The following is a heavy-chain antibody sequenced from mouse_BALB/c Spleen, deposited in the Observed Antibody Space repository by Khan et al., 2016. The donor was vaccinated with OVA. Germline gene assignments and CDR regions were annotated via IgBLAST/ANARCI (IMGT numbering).Heavy chain of an antibody. V-gene: IGHV2-2*03. J-gene: IGHJ3*01. Sequence: QVQLKQSGPGLVQPSQSLSITCTASGFSLTSYGVHWVRQSPGKGLEWLGVIWSGGSTDYNAAFIYRLNITKDNSKSQAFFKMTSLQSNDTAIYYCARNYDYDEGLAYWGQGTLVTVSA. D-gene: IGHD2-4*01. CDR1: GFSLTSYG. CDR3: ARNYDYDEGLAY. CDR2: IWSGGST.